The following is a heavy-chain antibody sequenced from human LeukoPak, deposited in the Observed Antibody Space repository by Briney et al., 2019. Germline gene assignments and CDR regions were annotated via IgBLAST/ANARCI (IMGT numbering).Heavy chain of an antibody. D-gene: IGHD5-18*01. V-gene: IGHV3-7*03. J-gene: IGHJ3*02. CDR2: IKEDGSER. CDR1: AFIFSGHW. CDR3: AREPAYTAMVYSAFDI. Sequence: PGGSLRLSCEGSAFIFSGHWMNWVRQTPGKGLEWVASIKEDGSERQYVDSVKGRFSISRDNTKGSLFLQLNSLRSEDTAVYYRAREPAYTAMVYSAFDIWGQGTMVTVSS.